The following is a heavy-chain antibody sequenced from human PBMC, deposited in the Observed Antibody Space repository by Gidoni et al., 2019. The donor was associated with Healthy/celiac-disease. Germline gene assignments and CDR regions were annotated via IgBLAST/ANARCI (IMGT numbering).Heavy chain of an antibody. Sequence: QVQLVESGGGVVQPGRSLRLSCAASGFTFSSYGMHWVRQAPGKGLEWVAVISYDGSNKYYADSVKGRFTISRDNSKNTLYLQMNSLRAEDTAVYYCAKDGVGGSGSYYAWGKGTTVTVSS. D-gene: IGHD1-26*01. CDR1: GFTFSSYG. CDR2: ISYDGSNK. V-gene: IGHV3-30*18. J-gene: IGHJ6*04. CDR3: AKDGVGGSGSYYA.